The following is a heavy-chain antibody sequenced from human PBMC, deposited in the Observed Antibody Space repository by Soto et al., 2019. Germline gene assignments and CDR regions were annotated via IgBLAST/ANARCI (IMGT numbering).Heavy chain of an antibody. CDR3: AKCDMRVPPAYSMAV. CDR1: GFTFSSYA. CDR2: ISGSGGAT. V-gene: IGHV3-23*01. D-gene: IGHD3-22*01. J-gene: IGHJ6*03. Sequence: EIQLLESGGALVQPGGSLRLSCAASGFTFSSYAMSWVRQAPGKGLEWVSLISGSGGATYYADSVKGRFTISRDSSKNTFYLQMHGPRAAARPTCYCAKCDMRVPPAYSMAVWGRGTTVTVS.